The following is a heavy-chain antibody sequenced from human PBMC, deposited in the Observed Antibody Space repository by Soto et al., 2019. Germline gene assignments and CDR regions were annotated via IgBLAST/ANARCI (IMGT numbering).Heavy chain of an antibody. J-gene: IGHJ5*01. Sequence: EVQLLESGGGLVQRGGSLRLSCAAFGFTFSDYAMTWVRQAPGKGLEWVSVISASAGSTDYADSVKGRVTISRDNFNSTLYLPMNSLRVEDTAVYYCAKVGRMTTMVSHIDFWGRGALVLVSS. CDR3: AKVGRMTTMVSHIDF. CDR1: GFTFSDYA. CDR2: ISASAGST. V-gene: IGHV3-23*01. D-gene: IGHD1-1*01.